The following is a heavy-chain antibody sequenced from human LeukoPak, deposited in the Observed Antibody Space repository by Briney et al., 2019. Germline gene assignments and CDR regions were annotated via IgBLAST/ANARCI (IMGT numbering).Heavy chain of an antibody. CDR2: INGNGGGK. V-gene: IGHV3-7*01. CDR3: ARETPTVPDAFDF. Sequence: GGSLRLSCAASGFTFSYYSMTWVRQAPGKGLEWVANINGNGGGKNYADSVKGRFTISRDNAKNSLYLQMNSLRVEDTAVYYCARETPTVPDAFDFWGQGTMVTVSS. D-gene: IGHD4-23*01. J-gene: IGHJ3*01. CDR1: GFTFSYYS.